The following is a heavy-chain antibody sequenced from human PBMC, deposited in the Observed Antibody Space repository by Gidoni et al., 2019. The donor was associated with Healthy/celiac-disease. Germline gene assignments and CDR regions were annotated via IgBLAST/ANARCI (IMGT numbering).Heavy chain of an antibody. Sequence: EVQLLESGGGLVQPGGSLRLSCAASGFTFSSYAMSWVRQAPGKGLEWVSAISGSGGSTYYADSVKGRFTISRDNSKNTRYLQMNSLRAEDTAVYYCAKDLGYCTNGVCPRGAFDIWGQGTMVTVSS. CDR3: AKDLGYCTNGVCPRGAFDI. CDR1: GFTFSSYA. V-gene: IGHV3-23*01. CDR2: ISGSGGST. D-gene: IGHD2-8*01. J-gene: IGHJ3*02.